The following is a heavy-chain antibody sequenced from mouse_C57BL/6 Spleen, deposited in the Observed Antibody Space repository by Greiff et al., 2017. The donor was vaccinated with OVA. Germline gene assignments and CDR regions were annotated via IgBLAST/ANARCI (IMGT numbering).Heavy chain of an antibody. D-gene: IGHD4-1*01. CDR1: GYTFTDYN. CDR2: INPNNGGT. CDR3: ARGELGLPLFDY. J-gene: IGHJ2*01. Sequence: VHVKQSGPELVKPGASVKIPCKASGYTFTDYNMDWVKQSHGKSLEWIGDINPNNGGTIYNQKFKGKATLTVDKSSSTAYMELRSLTSEDTAVYYCARGELGLPLFDYWGQGTTLTVSS. V-gene: IGHV1-18*01.